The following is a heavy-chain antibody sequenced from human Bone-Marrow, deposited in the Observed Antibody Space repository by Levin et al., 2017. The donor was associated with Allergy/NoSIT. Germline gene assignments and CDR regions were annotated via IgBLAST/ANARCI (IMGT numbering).Heavy chain of an antibody. D-gene: IGHD2-15*01. CDR1: GFTFSNAW. V-gene: IGHV3-15*01. Sequence: LSLTCAASGFTFSNAWMSWVRQAPGKGLEWVGRIKSKTDGGTTDYAAPVKGRFTISRDDSKNTLYLQMNSLKTEDTAVYYCTTGLSSGGSCYWDYWGQGTLVTVSS. CDR3: TTGLSSGGSCYWDY. CDR2: IKSKTDGGTT. J-gene: IGHJ4*02.